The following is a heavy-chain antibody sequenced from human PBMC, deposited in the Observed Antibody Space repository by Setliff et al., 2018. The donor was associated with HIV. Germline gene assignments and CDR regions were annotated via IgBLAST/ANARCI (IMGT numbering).Heavy chain of an antibody. CDR2: IYTSGSV. D-gene: IGHD5-12*01. V-gene: IGHV4-61*09. CDR3: ARGFPDTVSTQGLDS. CDR1: GGSISSGSYY. J-gene: IGHJ5*01. Sequence: PSETLSLTCTVSGGSISSGSYYWSWIRQPAGKGLEWIGHIYTSGSVSYNPSLKSRLALSIDMSKNQFSLRLTSVTAADTAVYYCARGFPDTVSTQGLDSWGQGTLVTVSS.